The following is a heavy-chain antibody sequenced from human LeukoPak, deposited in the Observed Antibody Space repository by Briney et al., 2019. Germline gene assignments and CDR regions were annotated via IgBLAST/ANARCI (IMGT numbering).Heavy chain of an antibody. Sequence: ASVKVSCKASGYTFTSYGISWVRQAPGQGLEWMGWISAYNGNTNYARKLQGRVTMTTDTSTSTAYMELRSLRSDDTAVYYCARVAESITIFGVVIRSNWFDPWGQGTLVTVSS. CDR1: GYTFTSYG. V-gene: IGHV1-18*01. CDR2: ISAYNGNT. CDR3: ARVAESITIFGVVIRSNWFDP. J-gene: IGHJ5*02. D-gene: IGHD3-3*01.